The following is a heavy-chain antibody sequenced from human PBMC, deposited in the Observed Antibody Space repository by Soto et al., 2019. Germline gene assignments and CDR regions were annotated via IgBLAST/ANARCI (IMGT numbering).Heavy chain of an antibody. CDR2: IYYSGST. J-gene: IGHJ4*02. CDR3: ARRKGAPYGTFDY. V-gene: IGHV4-39*01. CDR1: GGSISSSSYY. D-gene: IGHD1-26*01. Sequence: PSETLSLTCTVSGGSISSSSYYWGWIRQPPGKGLEWIGSIYYSGSTYYNPSLKSRVTISVDTSKNQFSLKLSSVTAADTAVYYCARRKGAPYGTFDYWGQGTLVTVSS.